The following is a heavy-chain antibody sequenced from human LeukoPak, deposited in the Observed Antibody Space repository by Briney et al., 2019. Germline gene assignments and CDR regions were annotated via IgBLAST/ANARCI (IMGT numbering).Heavy chain of an antibody. D-gene: IGHD2-15*01. Sequence: ASVKVSCKASGYTFTSYGISWVRQAPGQGLEWMGGIIPIFGTANYAQKFQGRVTITADESTSTAYMELSSLRSEDTAVYYCARSNRVVAATLVYYYYYYGMDVWGQGTTVTVSS. V-gene: IGHV1-69*13. CDR3: ARSNRVVAATLVYYYYYYGMDV. CDR2: IIPIFGTA. CDR1: GYTFTSYG. J-gene: IGHJ6*02.